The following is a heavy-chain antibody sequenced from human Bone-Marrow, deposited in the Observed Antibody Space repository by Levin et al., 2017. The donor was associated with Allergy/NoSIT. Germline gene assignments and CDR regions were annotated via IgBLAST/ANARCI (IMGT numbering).Heavy chain of an antibody. CDR2: ISPSGSGT. D-gene: IGHD1-14*01. CDR3: ATEVPSSCWFDP. V-gene: IGHV1-46*01. Sequence: ASVKVSCKASGYSFTNYYIHWVRQAPGQGLEWMGAISPSGSGTDYAQKFLGRFTMTRDTSTNTVYMELSGLRSDDTAVYYCATEVPSSCWFDPWGQGTLVTVSS. CDR1: GYSFTNYY. J-gene: IGHJ5*02.